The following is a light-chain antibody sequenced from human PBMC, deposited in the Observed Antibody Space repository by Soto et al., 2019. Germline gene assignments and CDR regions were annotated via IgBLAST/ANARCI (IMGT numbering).Light chain of an antibody. CDR3: AAWDGSLNRPM. J-gene: IGLJ3*02. CDR2: NND. Sequence: QSVLTQPPSASGTPGQRVTISCSGSSSNIGSNTVNWYQHLPGTAPKVLIYNNDQRPSGVPDRVSGSKSGNSASLTISGLQSEDEADYYCAAWDGSLNRPMFGGGTKLTVL. CDR1: SSNIGSNT. V-gene: IGLV1-44*01.